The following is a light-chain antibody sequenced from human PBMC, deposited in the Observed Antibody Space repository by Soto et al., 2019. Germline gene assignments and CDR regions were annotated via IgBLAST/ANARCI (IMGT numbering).Light chain of an antibody. J-gene: IGKJ1*01. CDR1: QTVRNNY. CDR3: QQYGDSPWT. CDR2: DAS. V-gene: IGKV3-20*01. Sequence: EFVLTQSPGTLSLSPGERATLSCRASQTVRNNYLAWYQQKPGQAPRLLIYDASSRATGIPDRFSGGGSGTDFTLTISRLEPEDFAVYYCQQYGDSPWTFGQGTRVDFK.